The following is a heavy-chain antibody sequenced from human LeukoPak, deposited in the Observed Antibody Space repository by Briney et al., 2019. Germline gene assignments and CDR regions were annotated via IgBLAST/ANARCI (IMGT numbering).Heavy chain of an antibody. Sequence: PSETLSLTCAVYDGSFSAYCWSWIRQPPGKGLEWIGEIYHSGSANYNPSLQSRVTISVDTSKNQFSLKLSSVTAVDTAVYYCARGLGGGNSVYFDLWGRGTLVTVSS. CDR2: IYHSGSA. V-gene: IGHV4-34*01. CDR3: ARGLGGGNSVYFDL. D-gene: IGHD4-23*01. CDR1: DGSFSAYC. J-gene: IGHJ2*01.